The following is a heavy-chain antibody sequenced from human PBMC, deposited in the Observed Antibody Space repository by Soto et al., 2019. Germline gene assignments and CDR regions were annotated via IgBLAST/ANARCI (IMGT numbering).Heavy chain of an antibody. Sequence: GGSLRLSCAAPGFTFYDYAMHWVRQAPGKGLEWVSGISWNSGSIGYADSVKGRFTISRDNAKNSLYLQMNSLRAEDTALYYCAKDERSSSWYGAFDIWGQGTMVTVSS. J-gene: IGHJ3*02. CDR3: AKDERSSSWYGAFDI. CDR2: ISWNSGSI. D-gene: IGHD6-13*01. CDR1: GFTFYDYA. V-gene: IGHV3-9*01.